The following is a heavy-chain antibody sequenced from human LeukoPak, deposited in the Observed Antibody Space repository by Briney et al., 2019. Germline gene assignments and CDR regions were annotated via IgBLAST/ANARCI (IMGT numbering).Heavy chain of an antibody. D-gene: IGHD6-6*01. CDR1: GYTFTGYY. CDR3: ARDSVFEYVFDY. CDR2: INPNSGGT. Sequence: ASVKVSCKASGYTFTGYYMHWVRQAPGQGLEWMGWINPNSGGTNYAQKFQGRVTMTRDTSISTAYMELSRLRSDDTAAYYCARDSVFEYVFDYWGQGTLVTVSS. J-gene: IGHJ4*02. V-gene: IGHV1-2*02.